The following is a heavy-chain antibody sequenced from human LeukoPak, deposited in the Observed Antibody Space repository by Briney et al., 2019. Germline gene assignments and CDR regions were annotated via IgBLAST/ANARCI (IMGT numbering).Heavy chain of an antibody. CDR1: GYTFTSYG. J-gene: IGHJ5*02. Sequence: GASVKVSCKASGYTFTSYGISWVRQAPGQGLEWMGWISAYNGNTNYAQKLQGRVTMTRNTSISTAYMELSSLRSEDTAVYYCARGPVFWSGYYEFDPWGQGTLVTVSS. CDR3: ARGPVFWSGYYEFDP. CDR2: ISAYNGNT. D-gene: IGHD3-3*01. V-gene: IGHV1-18*04.